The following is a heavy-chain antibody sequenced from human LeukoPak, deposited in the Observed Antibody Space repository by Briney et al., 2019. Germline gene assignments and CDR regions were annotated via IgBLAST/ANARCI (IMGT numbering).Heavy chain of an antibody. CDR2: INAGNGNT. D-gene: IGHD2-15*01. J-gene: IGHJ6*02. Sequence: PAASVKVSCKASGYTFSNYAIHWVRQAPGQRLEWMGWINAGNGNTKNSQKFQGRVTITRDTSASTAYMELSSLRSEDTAVYYCARSCSGGSCYSGKDYYYGMDVWGQGTTVTVSS. CDR3: ARSCSGGSCYSGKDYYYGMDV. V-gene: IGHV1-3*01. CDR1: GYTFSNYA.